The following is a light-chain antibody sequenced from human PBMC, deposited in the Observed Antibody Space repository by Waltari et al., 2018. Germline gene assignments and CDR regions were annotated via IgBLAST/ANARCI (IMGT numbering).Light chain of an antibody. CDR3: QVWDSNTAV. Sequence: SYDLTQPPSVSVSPGQTARMTCGGNNIGRKKVHWYQQKPGQAPVLVIYRDSNRPSGIPERFSGSNSGNTATLTISRAQAGDEADFYCQVWDSNTAVFGGGTKLTVL. J-gene: IGLJ2*01. CDR1: NIGRKK. CDR2: RDS. V-gene: IGLV3-9*01.